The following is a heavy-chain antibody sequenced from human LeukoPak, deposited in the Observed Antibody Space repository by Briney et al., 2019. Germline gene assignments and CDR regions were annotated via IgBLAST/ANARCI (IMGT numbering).Heavy chain of an antibody. CDR3: ARDNSVGDNAWWFDP. J-gene: IGHJ5*02. Sequence: ASVKVSCKASGYTFTSYYMHWVRQAPGQGLEWMGIINPSGGSTSYAQKFQGRVTMTRDTSTSTVYMELSSLRSEDTAVYYCARDNSVGDNAWWFDPWGQGTLVTVSS. V-gene: IGHV1-46*01. CDR1: GYTFTSYY. CDR2: INPSGGST. D-gene: IGHD1-26*01.